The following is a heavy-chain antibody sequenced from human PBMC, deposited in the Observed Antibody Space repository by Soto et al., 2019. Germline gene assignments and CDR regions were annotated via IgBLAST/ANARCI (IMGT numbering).Heavy chain of an antibody. V-gene: IGHV4-61*01. D-gene: IGHD6-19*01. CDR2: IFYSGST. CDR1: GGSVNSGSYY. Sequence: QVQLQESGPGLVKPSETLSLTCTVSGGSVNSGSYYWSWIRQPPGKGLEWIGYIFYSGSTNYNPSLKSRVTISVDTSKNQFSLKLSSVTAADTSVYYCASPGYSSGLYYFEYWGQGTLVTVSS. CDR3: ASPGYSSGLYYFEY. J-gene: IGHJ4*02.